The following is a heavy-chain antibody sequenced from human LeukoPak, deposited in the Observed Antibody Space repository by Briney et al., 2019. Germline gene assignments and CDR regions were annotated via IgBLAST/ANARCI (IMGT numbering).Heavy chain of an antibody. Sequence: SETLSLTCTVSGGSISSYYWSWIRQPPGKGLEWIGYIYYSGSTNYNPSLKSRVTISVDTSKNQFSLKLSSVTAADTAVYYCARDRYTSAYRYFDYWGRGTLVTVSS. CDR2: IYYSGST. CDR3: ARDRYTSAYRYFDY. V-gene: IGHV4-59*01. J-gene: IGHJ4*02. CDR1: GGSISSYY. D-gene: IGHD6-19*01.